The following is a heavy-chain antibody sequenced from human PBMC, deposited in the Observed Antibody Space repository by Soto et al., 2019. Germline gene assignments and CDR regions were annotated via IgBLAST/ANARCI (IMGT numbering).Heavy chain of an antibody. CDR1: GFTFSSYG. Sequence: GGSLRLSCAASGFTFSSYGMHWVRQAPGKGLEWVAVIWYDGSNKYYADSVKGRFTISRDNSKNTLYLQMNSLRAEDTAVYYCARGGYCSSTSCYASYYYMDVWGKGTTVTVSS. J-gene: IGHJ6*03. V-gene: IGHV3-33*01. D-gene: IGHD2-2*01. CDR3: ARGGYCSSTSCYASYYYMDV. CDR2: IWYDGSNK.